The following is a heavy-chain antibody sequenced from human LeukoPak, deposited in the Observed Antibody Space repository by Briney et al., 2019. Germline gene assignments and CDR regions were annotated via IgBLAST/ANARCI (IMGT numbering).Heavy chain of an antibody. CDR1: GGTFSSYA. Sequence: SVKVSCKASGGTFSSYAISWVRQAPGQGLEWMGGIIPIFGTANYAQKFQGRVTITTDESTSTAYMELSSLRSEDTAVYYCARVAGPAYSSSSLAGYYYYYMDVWGKGTTVTVSS. CDR2: IIPIFGTA. CDR3: ARVAGPAYSSSSLAGYYYYYMDV. J-gene: IGHJ6*03. V-gene: IGHV1-69*05. D-gene: IGHD6-6*01.